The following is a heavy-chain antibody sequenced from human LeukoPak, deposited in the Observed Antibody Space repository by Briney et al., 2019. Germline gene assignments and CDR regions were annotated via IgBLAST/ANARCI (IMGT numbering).Heavy chain of an antibody. D-gene: IGHD5-12*01. CDR2: ISYDGSNK. V-gene: IGHV3-30-3*01. Sequence: PGGSLRLSCAASGFTLSSYAMHWVRQAPGKGLEWVAVISYDGSNKYYADSVKGRFTISRDNSKNTLYLQMNSLRAEDTAVYYCARARWLRGYFDYWGQGTLVTVSS. CDR1: GFTLSSYA. CDR3: ARARWLRGYFDY. J-gene: IGHJ4*02.